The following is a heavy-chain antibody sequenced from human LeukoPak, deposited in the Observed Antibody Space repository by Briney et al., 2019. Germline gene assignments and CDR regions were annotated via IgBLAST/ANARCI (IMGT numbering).Heavy chain of an antibody. J-gene: IGHJ5*02. D-gene: IGHD2-15*01. CDR1: GYTFTSYD. CDR2: MNPNSGNT. V-gene: IGHV1-8*01. Sequence: ASVKVSCKAPGYTFTSYDINWVRQATGQGLEWMGWMNPNSGNTGYAQKFQGRVTMTRNTSISTAYMELSSLRSEDTAVYYCARRPFRGLWGRVVAATRPYVWFDPWGQGTLVTVSS. CDR3: ARRPFRGLWGRVVAATRPYVWFDP.